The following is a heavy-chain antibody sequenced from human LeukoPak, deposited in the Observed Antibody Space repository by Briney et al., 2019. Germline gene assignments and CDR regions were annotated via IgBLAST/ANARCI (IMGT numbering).Heavy chain of an antibody. CDR2: VTTTGDPV. Sequence: GGSLRLSCAASGFTFSDYYMSWIHQAPGKGLECVSYVTTTGDPVYYTDSVKGRFTISRDNAKNSLFLQMTSLRDEDTAVYYCARLVIDSPSSYYMDVWGNGTTVTVSS. D-gene: IGHD2-21*01. V-gene: IGHV3-11*04. CDR3: ARLVIDSPSSYYMDV. CDR1: GFTFSDYY. J-gene: IGHJ6*03.